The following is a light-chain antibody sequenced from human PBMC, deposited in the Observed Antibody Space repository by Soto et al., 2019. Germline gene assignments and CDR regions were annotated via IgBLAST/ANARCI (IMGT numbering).Light chain of an antibody. Sequence: QSALTQPRSVSGSPGQSVTISCTGTSSDVGGYNYVSWYQQHPGKAPKLMIYDVSKRPSGVPDRFSGSKSGNTASLTISGLQAEDEADYSCCSYAGSYPFLFGGGTKLTVL. CDR2: DVS. CDR1: SSDVGGYNY. CDR3: CSYAGSYPFL. V-gene: IGLV2-11*01. J-gene: IGLJ2*01.